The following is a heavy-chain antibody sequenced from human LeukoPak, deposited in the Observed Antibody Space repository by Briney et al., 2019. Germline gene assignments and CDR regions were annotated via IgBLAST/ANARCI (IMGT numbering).Heavy chain of an antibody. V-gene: IGHV1-69*13. CDR1: GGTFSSYA. CDR3: AGASGYDLESDYYYYYMDV. CDR2: IVPIFGTA. D-gene: IGHD5-12*01. Sequence: SVKVSCKASGGTFSSYAISWVRQAPGQGLEWMGGIVPIFGTANYAQKFQGRVTITADESTSTAYMELSSLRSEDTAVYYCAGASGYDLESDYYYYYMDVWGKGTTVTISS. J-gene: IGHJ6*03.